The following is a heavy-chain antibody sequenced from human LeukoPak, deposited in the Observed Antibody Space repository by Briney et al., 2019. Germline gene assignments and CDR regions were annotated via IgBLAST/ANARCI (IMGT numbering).Heavy chain of an antibody. CDR3: AWGAGSYRYHY. J-gene: IGHJ4*02. Sequence: SETLCLTCTVSGGSISSYYWSWVRQPPGKGLEWIGYIYYSGSTNYNPSLKSRVTISVDTSKNQFSLKLSSVTAADTAVYFCAWGAGSYRYHYWGQGTLVTVSS. CDR1: GGSISSYY. D-gene: IGHD3-10*01. CDR2: IYYSGST. V-gene: IGHV4-59*01.